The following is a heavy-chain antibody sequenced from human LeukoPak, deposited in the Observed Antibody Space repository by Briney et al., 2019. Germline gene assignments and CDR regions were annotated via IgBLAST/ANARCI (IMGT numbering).Heavy chain of an antibody. V-gene: IGHV1-2*02. CDR1: GYTFTDYY. D-gene: IGHD3-10*01. CDR2: INPNSGGT. J-gene: IGHJ4*02. CDR3: ATYYYGSGSYYRTFDY. Sequence: ASVTVSCKPSGYTFTDYYMHWVRQAPGQGLEWMGWINPNSGGTNYAQKFQGRVTMTRDTSISTAYMELSRLRSDDTAVYYCATYYYGSGSYYRTFDYWGQGTLVTVSS.